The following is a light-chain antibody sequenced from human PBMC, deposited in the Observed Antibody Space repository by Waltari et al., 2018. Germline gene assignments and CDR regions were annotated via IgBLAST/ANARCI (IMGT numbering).Light chain of an antibody. CDR3: QQYYSTPLT. CDR2: WAS. Sequence: DIVMTQSPDSLAVSLGARATINCKSSQSLLYSSNNKNSLAWYQQKPGQPPKLLIYWASSRESGVPDRFSASGSGTDFTLTISSLQAEDLAVYYCQQYYSTPLTFGGGTKVEIK. CDR1: QSLLYSSNNKNS. J-gene: IGKJ4*01. V-gene: IGKV4-1*01.